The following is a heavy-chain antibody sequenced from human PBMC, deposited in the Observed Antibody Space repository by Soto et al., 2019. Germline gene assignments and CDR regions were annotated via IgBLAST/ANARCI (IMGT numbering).Heavy chain of an antibody. CDR3: ARGDEPDFWSGYHPSYYYYGMDV. CDR1: GGSISSSSYY. J-gene: IGHJ6*02. CDR2: IYYSGST. Sequence: SETLSLTCTVSGGSISSSSYYWGWIRQPPGKGLEWIGSIYYSGSTYYNPSLKSRVTISVDTSKNQFSLKLSSVTAADTAVYYCARGDEPDFWSGYHPSYYYYGMDVWGQGTTVTVSS. D-gene: IGHD3-3*01. V-gene: IGHV4-39*07.